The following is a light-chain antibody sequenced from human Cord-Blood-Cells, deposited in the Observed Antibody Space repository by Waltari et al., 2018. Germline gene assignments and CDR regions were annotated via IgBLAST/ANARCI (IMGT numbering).Light chain of an antibody. CDR2: DVS. CDR3: SSYTSSPFV. J-gene: IGLJ1*01. CDR1: SSDVGGYNY. Sequence: QSALTQPASVSGSPGQSITISCTGTSSDVGGYNYVSWYQQHPGKAPKLMIYDVSKRPSGVSNRFSGSKSGNTASLTISGLQAEDEADYYCSSYTSSPFVFGTGTKVTV. V-gene: IGLV2-14*01.